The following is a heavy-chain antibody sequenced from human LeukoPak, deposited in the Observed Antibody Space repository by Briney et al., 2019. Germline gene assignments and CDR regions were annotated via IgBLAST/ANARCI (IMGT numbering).Heavy chain of an antibody. J-gene: IGHJ4*02. V-gene: IGHV4-59*01. CDR1: GGSISTYY. CDR2: IYYSGST. CDR3: ARVAATGKVDY. D-gene: IGHD6-13*01. Sequence: KPSETLSLTCTVSGGSISTYYWSWVRQPPGKGLEWIGYIYYSGSTNYNPSLKSRVTISVDTSKNHFSLKLTSVTAADTAVYYCARVAATGKVDYWGQGTLVTVSS.